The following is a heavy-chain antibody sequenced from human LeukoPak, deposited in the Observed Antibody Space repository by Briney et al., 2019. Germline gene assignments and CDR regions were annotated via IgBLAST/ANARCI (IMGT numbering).Heavy chain of an antibody. J-gene: IGHJ3*02. D-gene: IGHD3-16*01. Sequence: PSETLSLTCTVSGGSVNSGNYYWTWVRQPAGKRLEWIGRIYTSGSTNYNPSLKSRVTISVDKSKNQFSLKLSSVTAADTAVYYWGRSKGGGGKGAFDIWGQGTMVTVSS. CDR2: IYTSGST. CDR1: GGSVNSGNYY. V-gene: IGHV4-61*02. CDR3: GRSKGGGGKGAFDI.